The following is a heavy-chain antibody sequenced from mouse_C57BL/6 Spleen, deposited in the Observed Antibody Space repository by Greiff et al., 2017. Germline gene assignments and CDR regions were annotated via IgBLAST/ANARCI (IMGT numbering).Heavy chain of an antibody. CDR1: GYTFTSYW. Sequence: QVQLKQPGAELVKPGASVKLSCKASGYTFTSYWMQWVKQRPGQGLEWIGEIDPSDSYTNYNQKFKGKATLTVDTSSSTAYMQLSSLTSEDSAVYYCARRGLLRYFDYWGQGTTLTVSS. J-gene: IGHJ2*01. CDR3: ARRGLLRYFDY. CDR2: IDPSDSYT. V-gene: IGHV1-50*01. D-gene: IGHD2-3*01.